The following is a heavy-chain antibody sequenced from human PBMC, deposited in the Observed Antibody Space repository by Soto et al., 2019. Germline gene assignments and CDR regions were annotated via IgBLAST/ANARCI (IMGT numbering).Heavy chain of an antibody. CDR2: IYYSGST. CDR3: ARHTPAISISDH. CDR1: GGSISSSSYY. Sequence: QLQLQESGPGLVKPSETLSLTCTVSGGSISSSSYYWGWIRQPPGRGRGWIGSIYYSGSTYYNPSLKSRVSISVDTSKIQFSLKLSSVTAADTAVYYCARHTPAISISDHWGQGTLVTVSS. V-gene: IGHV4-39*01. J-gene: IGHJ4*02. D-gene: IGHD2-15*01.